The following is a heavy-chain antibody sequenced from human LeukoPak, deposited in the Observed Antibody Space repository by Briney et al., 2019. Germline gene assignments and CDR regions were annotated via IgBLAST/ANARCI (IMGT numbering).Heavy chain of an antibody. J-gene: IGHJ6*03. D-gene: IGHD5-12*01. Sequence: PGGSLRLSCAASGFTFSSYAMSWVRQAPGKGLEWVANINQDGSAKYYVDSVKGRFTISRDNAKNSLYLQMNSLRAEDTAVYYCARASGYANYYYYYMDVWGKGTTVTISS. CDR2: INQDGSAK. V-gene: IGHV3-7*01. CDR1: GFTFSSYA. CDR3: ARASGYANYYYYYMDV.